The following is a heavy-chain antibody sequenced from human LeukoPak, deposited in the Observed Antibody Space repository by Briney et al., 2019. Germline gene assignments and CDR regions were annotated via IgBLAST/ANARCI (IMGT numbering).Heavy chain of an antibody. J-gene: IGHJ4*02. V-gene: IGHV3-23*01. D-gene: IGHD6-13*01. CDR1: GFTFSNYD. CDR3: AKSTRDLITAAGKD. Sequence: GGSLRLLCTASGFTFSNYDMSWLRQARGRGLVWVSAFSGSGGTSYYADYVEGRFTISRNNSKNTLFLHLNNLRGEDTAVYYCAKSTRDLITAAGKDWGQGTLVTVSS. CDR2: FSGSGGTS.